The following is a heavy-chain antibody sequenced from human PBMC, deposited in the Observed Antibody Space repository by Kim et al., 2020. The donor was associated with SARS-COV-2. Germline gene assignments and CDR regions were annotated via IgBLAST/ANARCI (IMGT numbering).Heavy chain of an antibody. V-gene: IGHV3-43*02. J-gene: IGHJ4*02. CDR1: GFTFDDYA. Sequence: GGSLRLSCAASGFTFDDYAMHWVRQAPGKGLEWVSLISGDGGSTYYADSVKGRFTISRDNSKNSLYLQMNSLRTEDTALYYCAKAFEYYYDSSGPDYWGQGTLVNVSS. D-gene: IGHD3-22*01. CDR2: ISGDGGST. CDR3: AKAFEYYYDSSGPDY.